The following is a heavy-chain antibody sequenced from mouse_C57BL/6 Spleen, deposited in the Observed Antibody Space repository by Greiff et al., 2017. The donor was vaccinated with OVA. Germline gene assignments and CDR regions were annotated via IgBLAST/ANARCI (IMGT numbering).Heavy chain of an antibody. J-gene: IGHJ1*03. CDR3: ARTSITTVVDWYFDV. CDR2: ISGGGGNT. D-gene: IGHD1-1*01. V-gene: IGHV5-9*01. Sequence: DVKLVESGGGLVKPGGSLKLSCAASGFTFSSYTMSWVRQTPEKRLEWVATISGGGGNTYYPDSVKGRFTISRDNAKNTLYLQMSSLRSEDTALYYCARTSITTVVDWYFDVWGTGTTVTVSS. CDR1: GFTFSSYT.